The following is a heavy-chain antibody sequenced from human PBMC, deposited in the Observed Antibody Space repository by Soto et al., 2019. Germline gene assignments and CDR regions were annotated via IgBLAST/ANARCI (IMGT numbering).Heavy chain of an antibody. D-gene: IGHD3-22*01. CDR3: ERDRDSSGYGY. J-gene: IGHJ4*02. Sequence: GASVKVSCKASGGTFSSYAISWVRQAPGQGLEWMGGIIPIFGTANYAQKFQGRVTITADESTSTAYMELSSLRSEDTAVYYCERDRDSSGYGYWGQGTLVPVSS. CDR2: IIPIFGTA. V-gene: IGHV1-69*13. CDR1: GGTFSSYA.